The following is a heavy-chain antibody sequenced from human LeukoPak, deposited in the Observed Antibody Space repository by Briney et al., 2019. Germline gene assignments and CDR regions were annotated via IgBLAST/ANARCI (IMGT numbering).Heavy chain of an antibody. Sequence: ASVKVSCKASGYTFTSYQMHWVRQAPGQGLEWMGLINPSGGSTNYAQKFQGRVTMTRDTSTSTVYMELSSLRPDDTAVYFCARGAASIQFLEWFLGYWGQGTLVTVPS. J-gene: IGHJ4*02. D-gene: IGHD3-3*01. CDR1: GYTFTSYQ. CDR2: INPSGGST. CDR3: ARGAASIQFLEWFLGY. V-gene: IGHV1-46*01.